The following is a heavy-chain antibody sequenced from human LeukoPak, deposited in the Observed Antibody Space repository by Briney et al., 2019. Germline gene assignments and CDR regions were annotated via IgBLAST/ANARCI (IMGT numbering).Heavy chain of an antibody. D-gene: IGHD3-22*01. Sequence: GGSPRLSCAASGFTFSSYEMNWVRQAPGKGLEWVAFIRNDGTNRYYADSVKGRFTIFRDNSKNTLYLQMNSLKTEDTAVYYCTTESPMIAPFGYWGQGTLVTVSS. CDR1: GFTFSSYE. J-gene: IGHJ4*02. V-gene: IGHV3-30*02. CDR3: TTESPMIAPFGY. CDR2: IRNDGTNR.